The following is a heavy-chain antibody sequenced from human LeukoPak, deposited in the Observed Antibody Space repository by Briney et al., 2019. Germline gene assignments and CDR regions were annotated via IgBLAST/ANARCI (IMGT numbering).Heavy chain of an antibody. V-gene: IGHV4-39*01. Sequence: SETLSLTCTVSGGSISSSNNYWGWVRQPPGKGLEWIGTIHSSGSTTYYGPSLKSRLTISVDTSKNQFSLKLSSVTAADTAVYYCARHEEEDGYNAKTIDYWGQGTLVTVSS. J-gene: IGHJ4*02. CDR3: ARHEEEDGYNAKTIDY. CDR2: IHSSGSTT. CDR1: GGSISSSNNY. D-gene: IGHD5-24*01.